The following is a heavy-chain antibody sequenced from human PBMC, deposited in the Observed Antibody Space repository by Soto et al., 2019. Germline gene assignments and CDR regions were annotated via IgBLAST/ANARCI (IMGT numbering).Heavy chain of an antibody. V-gene: IGHV3-53*01. Sequence: GGSLRLSCAASGFSVSSNSMSWVRQAPGKGLEWVSIFYDGGSTFYADSVKGRFTISRDNSKNTVYLHMNNLRAEDTAVYYCARDAGYNFDYWGQGTLVTVSS. CDR1: GFSVSSNS. CDR3: ARDAGYNFDY. CDR2: FYDGGST. D-gene: IGHD5-18*01. J-gene: IGHJ4*02.